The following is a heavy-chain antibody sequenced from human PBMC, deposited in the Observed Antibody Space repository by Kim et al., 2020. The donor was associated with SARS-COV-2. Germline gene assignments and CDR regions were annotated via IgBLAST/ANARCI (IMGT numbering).Heavy chain of an antibody. V-gene: IGHV6-1*01. J-gene: IGHJ6*02. CDR3: ARDKAYHYGMDV. Sequence: AYAVAVNSRITINPDPAKNQFSMQLNSVTPEDTAVYYCARDKAYHYGMDVWGQGTTVTVSS.